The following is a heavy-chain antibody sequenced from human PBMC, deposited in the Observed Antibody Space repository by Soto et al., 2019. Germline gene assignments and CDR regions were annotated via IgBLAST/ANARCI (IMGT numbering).Heavy chain of an antibody. J-gene: IGHJ6*03. CDR1: GFTFSNAW. V-gene: IGHV3-15*01. D-gene: IGHD3-10*01. Sequence: GGSLRLSCAASGFTFSNAWMSWVRQAPGKGLEWVGRIKSKTDGGTTDYAAPVKGRFTISRDDSKNTLYLQMNSLKTEDTAVYYCTTADYGSAAPPMDVWGKGTTVTVSS. CDR3: TTADYGSAAPPMDV. CDR2: IKSKTDGGTT.